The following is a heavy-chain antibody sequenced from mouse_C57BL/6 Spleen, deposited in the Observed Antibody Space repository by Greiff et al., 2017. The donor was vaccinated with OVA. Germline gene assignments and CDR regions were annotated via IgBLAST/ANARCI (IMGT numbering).Heavy chain of an antibody. CDR2: INPNNGGT. CDR1: GYTFTDYY. D-gene: IGHD3-3*01. V-gene: IGHV1-26*01. J-gene: IGHJ2*01. CDR3: ARSGGWDYCEY. Sequence: VQLQQSGPELVKPGASVKISCKASGYTFTDYYMNWVKQSPGKSLEWIGDINPNNGGTSYNQKFKGKATLTVDKSSSTAYRELRSLTSEDSAVYYCARSGGWDYCEYWGQGTTLTVSS.